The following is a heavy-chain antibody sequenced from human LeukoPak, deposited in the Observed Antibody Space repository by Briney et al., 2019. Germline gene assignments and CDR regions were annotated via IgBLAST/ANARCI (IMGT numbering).Heavy chain of an antibody. CDR2: IKQDGSEK. D-gene: IGHD5-24*01. Sequence: GGSLRLSCAASGFTFSSYWMSWVRQAPGKGLEWVANIKQDGSEKDCVDSVKGRFTISRDNAKNSLYLQMNSLRAEDTAVYYCARALGWLPENYWGQGTLVTVSS. CDR1: GFTFSSYW. CDR3: ARALGWLPENY. V-gene: IGHV3-7*01. J-gene: IGHJ4*02.